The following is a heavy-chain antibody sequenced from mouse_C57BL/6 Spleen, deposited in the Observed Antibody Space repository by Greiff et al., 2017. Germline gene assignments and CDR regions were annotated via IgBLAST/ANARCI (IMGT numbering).Heavy chain of an antibody. D-gene: IGHD4-1*01. Sequence: QVQLQQPGAELVRPGSSVKLSCKASGYTFTSYWMHWVKQRPIQGLEWIGNIDPSDSETHYNQKFKDKATLTVDKSSSTAYMQLSSLTSEDSAVYYCARFLTGMGLDDWGQGTTLTVSS. J-gene: IGHJ2*01. CDR1: GYTFTSYW. CDR2: IDPSDSET. V-gene: IGHV1-52*01. CDR3: ARFLTGMGLDD.